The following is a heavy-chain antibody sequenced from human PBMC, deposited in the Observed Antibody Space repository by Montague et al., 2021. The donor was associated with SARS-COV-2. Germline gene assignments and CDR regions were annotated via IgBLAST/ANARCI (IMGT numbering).Heavy chain of an antibody. D-gene: IGHD6-13*01. CDR1: GGFISSGNR. J-gene: IGHJ4*02. CDR3: ARDFVAAVPDRFDS. CDR2: IFHSGAA. V-gene: IGHV4/OR15-8*02. Sequence: SETLSLTCAVSGGFISSGNRWSRVRQPPGKGLEWIGEIFHSGAAXYNPSLKSRLTISMDKSKNEFSLKLNSVTAADTAMYYCARDFVAAVPDRFDSWGQGVLVTVSS.